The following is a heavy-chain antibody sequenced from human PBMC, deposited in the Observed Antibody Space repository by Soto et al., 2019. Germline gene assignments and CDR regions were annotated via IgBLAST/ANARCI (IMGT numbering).Heavy chain of an antibody. CDR2: INHSGRT. V-gene: IGHV4-34*01. CDR3: ARGQDFWSGYPFDY. D-gene: IGHD3-3*01. Sequence: QVQLQQWGAGLLKPSETLSLTCAVYGGSFSGYYWSWIRQPPGKGLEWIGEINHSGRTKYNPSLKSRVPISVDTSKNQFSLKLSSVTAADAAVYYCARGQDFWSGYPFDYWGQGALVTVSS. CDR1: GGSFSGYY. J-gene: IGHJ4*02.